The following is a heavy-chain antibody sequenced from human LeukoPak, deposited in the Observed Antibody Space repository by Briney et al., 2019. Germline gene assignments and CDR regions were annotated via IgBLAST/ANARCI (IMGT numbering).Heavy chain of an antibody. Sequence: PGASVKVSCRTSGYAFTGYYMHWMRQAPGQGLEWMGWINPNSGDTNYAQKFQGRVTVTRDTSIGTVYMELTSLKSDDTAVYYCVRFGAGFDPWGQGTLVTVSS. CDR3: VRFGAGFDP. CDR2: INPNSGDT. D-gene: IGHD3-10*01. CDR1: GYAFTGYY. J-gene: IGHJ5*02. V-gene: IGHV1-2*02.